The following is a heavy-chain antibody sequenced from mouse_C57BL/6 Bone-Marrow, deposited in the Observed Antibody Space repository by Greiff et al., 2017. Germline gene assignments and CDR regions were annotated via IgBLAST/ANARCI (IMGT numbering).Heavy chain of an antibody. D-gene: IGHD1-1*01. J-gene: IGHJ2*01. CDR1: GYTFTSYW. CDR2: IYPSDSET. CDR3: ASGGSSFFDY. Sequence: QVQLQQPGAELVRPGSSVKLSCKASGYTFTSYWMDWVTQRPGQGLEWIGNIYPSDSETPYNQKFKDKATLTVDNSSSTAYMQLSSLASEDSAVYYCASGGSSFFDYWGQGTTLTVSS. V-gene: IGHV1-61*01.